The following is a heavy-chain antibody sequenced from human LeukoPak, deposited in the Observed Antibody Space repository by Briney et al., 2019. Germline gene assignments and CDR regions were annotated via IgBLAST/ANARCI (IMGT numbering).Heavy chain of an antibody. Sequence: GGSLRLSCVASGFTFSDFYMTWFRQTPGKGLEWVSEISGFTGSTNYADSVRGRFTISRDNSKNSLYLQMTRLRPEDTAVYFCARKCVVALPGRIVHWFDPGGQGTLVTVPS. CDR3: ARKCVVALPGRIVHWFDP. CDR2: ISGFTGST. D-gene: IGHD6-19*01. J-gene: IGHJ5*02. V-gene: IGHV3-11*06. CDR1: GFTFSDFY.